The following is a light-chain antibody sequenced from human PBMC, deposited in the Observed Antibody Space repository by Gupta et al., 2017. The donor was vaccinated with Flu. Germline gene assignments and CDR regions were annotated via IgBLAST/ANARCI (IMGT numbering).Light chain of an antibody. J-gene: IGLJ3*02. V-gene: IGLV1-51*02. CDR2: ENN. CDR3: GTWDSSLSADWV. Sequence: QSVLTQPPSVSAAPGQTVTISCSGRSSNIGNNYVSWYQQLPGTAPNLLIYENNKRPAGIPDRFSGSKSGTSATLGITGLQTGDEADYYCGTWDSSLSADWVFGGGTKLTVL. CDR1: SSNIGNNY.